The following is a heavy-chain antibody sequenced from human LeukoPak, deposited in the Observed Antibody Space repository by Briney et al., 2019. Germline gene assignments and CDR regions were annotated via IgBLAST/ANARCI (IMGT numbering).Heavy chain of an antibody. Sequence: PGGSLRLSCAASGFTFSSYSMNWVRQPPGKGLEWIGSIYYSGSTYYNPSLKSRVTISVDTSKDQFSLKLSSVTAADTAVYYCARDKGAAAGHFDYWGQGTLVTVSS. CDR1: GFTFSSYSMN. V-gene: IGHV4-39*02. CDR2: IYYSGST. CDR3: ARDKGAAAGHFDY. J-gene: IGHJ4*02. D-gene: IGHD6-13*01.